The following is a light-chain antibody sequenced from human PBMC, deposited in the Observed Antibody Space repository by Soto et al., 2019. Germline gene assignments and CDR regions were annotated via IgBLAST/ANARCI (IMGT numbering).Light chain of an antibody. J-gene: IGLJ1*01. CDR1: SSDVGGYNY. Sequence: QSALTQPASVSGSPGQWITISCTGTSSDVGGYNYVSWYQQHPGKAPKLMIYDVSNRPSGVSNRFSGSKSGNTASLTISGLQAEDEADYYCSSYTSSSTYYVFGTGTKVTVL. CDR2: DVS. V-gene: IGLV2-14*01. CDR3: SSYTSSSTYYV.